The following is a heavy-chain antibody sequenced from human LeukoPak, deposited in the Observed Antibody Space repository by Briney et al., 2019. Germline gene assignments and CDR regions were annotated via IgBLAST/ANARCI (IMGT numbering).Heavy chain of an antibody. Sequence: SETLSLTCTVSGDSISSSSYYWGWIRQPPGKGLEWIGSIYHSGSTYYNPSLKSRVTISVDTSKNQFSLKLSSVTAADTAVYYCARVGSGSYGWFDPWGQGTLVTVSS. CDR3: ARVGSGSYGWFDP. D-gene: IGHD3-10*01. V-gene: IGHV4-39*01. CDR2: IYHSGST. J-gene: IGHJ5*02. CDR1: GDSISSSSYY.